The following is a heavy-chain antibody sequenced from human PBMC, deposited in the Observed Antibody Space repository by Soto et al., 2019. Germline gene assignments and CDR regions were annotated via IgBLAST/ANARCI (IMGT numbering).Heavy chain of an antibody. CDR1: GYTFTGYY. V-gene: IGHV1-2*02. J-gene: IGHJ4*02. CDR3: AKPGDIYEFWSGYYRTANYFDF. D-gene: IGHD3-3*01. Sequence: ASVKVSCKASGYTFTGYYMHWVRQAPGQGLEWMGWINPNSGGTNYAQKFQGRVTMTRDTSISTAYMELSRLRSDDTAVYYCAKPGDIYEFWSGYYRTANYFDFWGQGSLVTVSS. CDR2: INPNSGGT.